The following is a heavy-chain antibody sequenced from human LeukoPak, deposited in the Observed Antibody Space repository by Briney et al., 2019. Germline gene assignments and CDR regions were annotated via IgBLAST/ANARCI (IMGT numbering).Heavy chain of an antibody. Sequence: PSETLSLTCTVSGGSIRSYYWSWIRQPPGKGLEWIAYISDIGSINYNPSLKSRVTISLDTSKSQFSLKLSSVTAADTAVYYCAGHHPRNTVDFWGQGTLVTVSS. CDR2: ISDIGSI. CDR1: GGSIRSYY. CDR3: AGHHPRNTVDF. V-gene: IGHV4-59*08. D-gene: IGHD2/OR15-2a*01. J-gene: IGHJ4*02.